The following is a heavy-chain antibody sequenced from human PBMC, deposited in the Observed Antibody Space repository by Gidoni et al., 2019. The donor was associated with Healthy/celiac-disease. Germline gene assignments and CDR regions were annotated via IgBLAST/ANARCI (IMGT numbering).Heavy chain of an antibody. D-gene: IGHD3-22*01. Sequence: QVQLVASGGGVVQPGRSLRLSCAASGFPFSSYGMHWVRRAPGKGLEWVAVISYDGSNKYYADSVKGRFTISRDNSKNTLYLQMNSLRAEDTAVYYCAKENYYDSMGAFDIWGQGTMVTVSS. J-gene: IGHJ3*02. V-gene: IGHV3-30*18. CDR1: GFPFSSYG. CDR3: AKENYYDSMGAFDI. CDR2: ISYDGSNK.